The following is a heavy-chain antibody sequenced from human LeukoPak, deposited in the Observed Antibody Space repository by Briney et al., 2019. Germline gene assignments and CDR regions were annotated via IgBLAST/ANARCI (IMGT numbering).Heavy chain of an antibody. CDR2: INPNSGGA. CDR3: ARNGPPAEYYYDSSGYLVV. Sequence: ASVKVSCKASGYTFTGYYMHWVRQAPGQGLEWMGWINPNSGGANYAQKFQGRVTMTRDTSISTAYMELSRLRSDDTAVYYCARNGPPAEYYYDSSGYLVVWGQGTTVTVSS. V-gene: IGHV1-2*02. CDR1: GYTFTGYY. J-gene: IGHJ6*02. D-gene: IGHD3-22*01.